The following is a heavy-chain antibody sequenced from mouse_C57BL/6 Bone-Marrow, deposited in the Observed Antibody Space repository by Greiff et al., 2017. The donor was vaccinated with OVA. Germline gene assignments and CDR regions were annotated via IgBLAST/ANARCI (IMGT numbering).Heavy chain of an antibody. CDR1: GYSFTGYY. Sequence: EVQLQESGPELVKPGASVKISCKASGYSFTGYYMNWVKQSPEKSLEWIGEINPSTGGTTYNQKFKAKATLTVDKSSSTAYMQLKSLTSEDSAVYYCARSDGYYSAWFAYWGQGTLVTVSA. V-gene: IGHV1-42*01. D-gene: IGHD2-3*01. CDR3: ARSDGYYSAWFAY. J-gene: IGHJ3*01. CDR2: INPSTGGT.